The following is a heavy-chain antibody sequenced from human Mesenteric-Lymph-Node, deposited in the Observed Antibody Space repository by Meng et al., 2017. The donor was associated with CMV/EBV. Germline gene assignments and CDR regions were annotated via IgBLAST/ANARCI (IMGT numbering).Heavy chain of an antibody. CDR3: ARERGWGTLMYYFDY. CDR2: IYHSGST. J-gene: IGHJ4*02. Sequence: SGGSISSSNWWSWVRQPPGKGLEWIGEIYHSGSTNYNASLKSRVTISVDKSKNQFSLKLSSVTAADTAVYYCARERGWGTLMYYFDYWGQGTLVTVSS. V-gene: IGHV4-4*02. D-gene: IGHD6-19*01. CDR1: GGSISSSNW.